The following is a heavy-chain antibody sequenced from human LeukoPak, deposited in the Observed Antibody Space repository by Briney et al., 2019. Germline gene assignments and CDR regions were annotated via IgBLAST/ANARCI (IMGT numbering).Heavy chain of an antibody. Sequence: SETLSLTCTVSGGSISSYYWSWIRQPPGKGLEWIGYIYYSGSTNYNPSLKSRVTISVDTSKNQFSLKLSSVTAADTAVYYCARLNNHWFDPWGQGTLVTVSS. CDR1: GGSISSYY. V-gene: IGHV4-59*08. J-gene: IGHJ5*02. D-gene: IGHD1/OR15-1a*01. CDR3: ARLNNHWFDP. CDR2: IYYSGST.